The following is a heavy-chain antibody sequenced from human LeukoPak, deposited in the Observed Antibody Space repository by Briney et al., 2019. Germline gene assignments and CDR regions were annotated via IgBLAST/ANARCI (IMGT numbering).Heavy chain of an antibody. V-gene: IGHV4-61*01. J-gene: IGHJ5*02. CDR3: ARGFGDWGLSWFDP. Sequence: PXETLSLTCTVSGGSVSSGSYYWSWIRQPPGKGLEWIGYIYYSGSAKYNPSLKSRVTISVDTSKNQFSLKLTSVTAADTAVYYCARGFGDWGLSWFDPWGQGTLVTVSS. CDR1: GGSVSSGSYY. CDR2: IYYSGSA. D-gene: IGHD3-10*01.